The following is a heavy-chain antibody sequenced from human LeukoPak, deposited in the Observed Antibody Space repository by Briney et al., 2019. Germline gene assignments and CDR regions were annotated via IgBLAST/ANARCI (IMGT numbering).Heavy chain of an antibody. CDR2: IWYDGSNK. CDR3: ARGRPPAAAFDAFGI. D-gene: IGHD6-13*01. J-gene: IGHJ3*02. V-gene: IGHV3-33*01. CDR1: GFTFSSYG. Sequence: GRSLRLSCAASGFTFSSYGMHWVRQAPGKGLEWVAVIWYDGSNKYYADSVKGRFTISRDNSKNTLYLQMNSLRAEDTAVYYCARGRPPAAAFDAFGIWGQGTMVTVSS.